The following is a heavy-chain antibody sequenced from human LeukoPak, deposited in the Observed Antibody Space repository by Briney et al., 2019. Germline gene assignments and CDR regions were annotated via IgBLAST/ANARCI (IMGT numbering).Heavy chain of an antibody. Sequence: CSVKVSCKASGGTFSRYAISWVRPAPGQGVEWVGGIIPIFGTANYAQKFHGRVTITTDESPSTAYIELSSLRSEDTAVYCCARVGAVITPYYYYYYYMVVWGKGTTVTVCS. CDR1: GGTFSRYA. V-gene: IGHV1-69*05. CDR2: IIPIFGTA. CDR3: ARVGAVITPYYYYYYYMVV. D-gene: IGHD3-22*01. J-gene: IGHJ6*03.